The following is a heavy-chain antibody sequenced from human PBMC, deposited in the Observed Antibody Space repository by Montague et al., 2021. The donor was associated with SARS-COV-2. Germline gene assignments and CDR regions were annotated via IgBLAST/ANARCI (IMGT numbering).Heavy chain of an antibody. CDR3: ARGLYNWNYEHWFDT. J-gene: IGHJ5*02. CDR1: GGSISSSSYY. V-gene: IGHV4-39*01. Sequence: SETLSLTCTASGGSISSSSYYWGWIRQSPGKGLEWIGTIYYSGSTYYKPCPRSRVTIDVDASTNQFSLKLHSVTAADTAVYFCARGLYNWNYEHWFDTWGRGTLVTVSS. CDR2: IYYSGST. D-gene: IGHD1-7*01.